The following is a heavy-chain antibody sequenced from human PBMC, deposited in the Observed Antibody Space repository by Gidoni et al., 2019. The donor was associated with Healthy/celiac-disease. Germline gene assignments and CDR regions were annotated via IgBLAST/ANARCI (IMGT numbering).Heavy chain of an antibody. D-gene: IGHD2-15*01. Sequence: EVQLVESGGGLVQPGRSLRLSCAASGFTFDDYAMHWVRQAPGKGLEWVSGISWNSGSIGYADSVKGRFTISRDNAKNSLYLQMNSLRAEDTALYYCAKASVLLGHFDYWGQGTLVTVSS. V-gene: IGHV3-9*01. CDR3: AKASVLLGHFDY. CDR2: ISWNSGSI. CDR1: GFTFDDYA. J-gene: IGHJ4*02.